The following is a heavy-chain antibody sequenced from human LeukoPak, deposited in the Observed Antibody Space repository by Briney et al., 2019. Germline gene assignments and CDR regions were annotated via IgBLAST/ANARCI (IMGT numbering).Heavy chain of an antibody. Sequence: GGSLRLSCAASGFTFSSYSMNWVRQAPGEGLEWVSYIRSLSGTIYYADSVKGRFTISRDNAKNSLYVQMNSLRAEDTALYYCAREGGSGWYSGWFDPWGQGTQVTVSS. CDR3: AREGGSGWYSGWFDP. J-gene: IGHJ5*02. CDR1: GFTFSSYS. D-gene: IGHD6-19*01. CDR2: IRSLSGTI. V-gene: IGHV3-48*01.